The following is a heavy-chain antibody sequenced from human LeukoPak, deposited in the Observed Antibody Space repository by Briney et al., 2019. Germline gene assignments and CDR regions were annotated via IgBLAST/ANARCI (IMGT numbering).Heavy chain of an antibody. CDR1: GYTFTNYD. CDR3: ARAGYCGDGGCRGGSAFDV. D-gene: IGHD2-15*01. Sequence: ASVNVSCKTSGYTFTNYDIYWVRQAPGQGLECMGWISGYTGDTKYAQIPQGRFTVTTDTSTNTAYMELRSLTHDDTAVYYCARAGYCGDGGCRGGSAFDVWGQGTMVTVSS. V-gene: IGHV1-18*01. CDR2: ISGYTGDT. J-gene: IGHJ3*01.